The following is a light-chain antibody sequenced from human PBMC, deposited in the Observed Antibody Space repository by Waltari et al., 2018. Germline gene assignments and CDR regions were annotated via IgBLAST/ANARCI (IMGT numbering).Light chain of an antibody. CDR2: DAS. Sequence: DTQLSQCPPTLPASVGDRCTITCRAREAINKWLAWYQQKPGKAPKVLIYDASTLQSGVPSRFSGSGSGTEFTLTIDSLQPDDFATYYCQQYNRFSPFGQGTNVEVK. V-gene: IGKV1-5*01. J-gene: IGKJ1*01. CDR1: EAINKW. CDR3: QQYNRFSP.